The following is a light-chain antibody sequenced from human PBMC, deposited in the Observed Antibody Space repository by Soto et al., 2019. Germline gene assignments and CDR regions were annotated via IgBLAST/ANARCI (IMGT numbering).Light chain of an antibody. CDR2: GAS. CDR3: QQYGSSISIT. V-gene: IGKV3-20*01. Sequence: EIVLTQSPGTLSLSPGERATLSRRASQSVSSSYLAWYQQKPGQAPRLLIYGASSRATGIPDRFSGSGSGTDFTLTISRLEPEDFAVYYCQQYGSSISITFGQGTRLEIK. J-gene: IGKJ5*01. CDR1: QSVSSSY.